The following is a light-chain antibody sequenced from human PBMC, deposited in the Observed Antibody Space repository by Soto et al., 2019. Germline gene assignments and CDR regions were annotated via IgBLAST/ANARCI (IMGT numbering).Light chain of an antibody. V-gene: IGKV1-33*01. CDR2: DAS. CDR1: QDISNY. Sequence: DIQITHSPSSLSASVLYRVAITCQASQDISNYLNWYQQKPGKAPKLLIYDASNLETGVPSRFSGSGSGTGFTFTISSLQPEDIATYYCQQYDNRPITFGQGTRLEIK. J-gene: IGKJ5*01. CDR3: QQYDNRPIT.